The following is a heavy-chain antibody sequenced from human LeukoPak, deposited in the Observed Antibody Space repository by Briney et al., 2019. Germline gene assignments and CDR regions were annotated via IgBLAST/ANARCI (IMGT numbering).Heavy chain of an antibody. J-gene: IGHJ4*02. CDR2: IYYSGST. CDR1: GGSISSSSYY. D-gene: IGHD3-10*01. V-gene: IGHV4-39*01. CDR3: ARHNGAVYGSGTPRFDY. Sequence: PSETLSLTCTVSGGSISSSSYYWGWIRQPPGKGLEWIGSIYYSGSTYYNPSLKSRVTISVDTSKNQFSLKLSSVTAADAAVYYCARHNGAVYGSGTPRFDYWGQGTLVTVSS.